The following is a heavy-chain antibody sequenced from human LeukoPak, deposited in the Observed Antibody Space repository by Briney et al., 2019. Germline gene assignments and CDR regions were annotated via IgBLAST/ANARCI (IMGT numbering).Heavy chain of an antibody. CDR1: GYTFTSYY. CDR3: ARDNSVEDTAWWFDP. Sequence: ASVKVSCKASGYTFTSYYMHWVRQAPGQGLEWMGITNPSGGSTSYAQKFQGRVAMTRDMSTSTDYMELSSLRSEDTAVYYCARDNSVEDTAWWFDPWGQGTLVTVSS. J-gene: IGHJ5*02. V-gene: IGHV1-46*01. CDR2: TNPSGGST. D-gene: IGHD4-23*01.